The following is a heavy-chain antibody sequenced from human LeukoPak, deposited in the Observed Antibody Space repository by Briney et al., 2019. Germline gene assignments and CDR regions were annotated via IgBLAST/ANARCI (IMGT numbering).Heavy chain of an antibody. CDR1: GGSISSYY. D-gene: IGHD3-22*01. CDR3: ARDAYYYDSSGYQLNDY. V-gene: IGHV4-4*07. CDR2: IYSSGST. Sequence: PSETLSLTCTVSGGSISSYYLSWIRQPARKGLEWIGRIYSSGSTYYNPSLKSRVTMSVDTSKNQFSLKLSSVTAADTAVYYCARDAYYYDSSGYQLNDYWGQGTLVTVSS. J-gene: IGHJ4*02.